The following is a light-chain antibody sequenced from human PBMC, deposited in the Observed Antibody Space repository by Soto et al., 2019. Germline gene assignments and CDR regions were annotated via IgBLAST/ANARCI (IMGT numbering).Light chain of an antibody. J-gene: IGKJ1*01. V-gene: IGKV3-20*01. CDR1: QSVRSNY. Sequence: EIVLTQSPGTLSLSPGERATLSCWASQSVRSNYLAWYQQKLGQAPRLLIYGASSRATGIPDRFSGSGSGTDFILTISSLQPEDFATYYCQQSYSTPPTFGQGTKVDIK. CDR2: GAS. CDR3: QQSYSTPPT.